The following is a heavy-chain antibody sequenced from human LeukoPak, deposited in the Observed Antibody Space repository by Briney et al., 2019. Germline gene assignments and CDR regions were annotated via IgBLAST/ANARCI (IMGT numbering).Heavy chain of an antibody. CDR3: ARAPWDGYLFDY. Sequence: ASVKVSCKASGYTFTSYYIHWVRQAPGQGLEWMGRINPSGGSTRYAQKFQGRVTMTRDTSTSTVYMELSSLRSEDTAVYYCARAPWDGYLFDYWGQGTLVTVSS. CDR2: INPSGGST. CDR1: GYTFTSYY. D-gene: IGHD5-24*01. J-gene: IGHJ4*02. V-gene: IGHV1-46*01.